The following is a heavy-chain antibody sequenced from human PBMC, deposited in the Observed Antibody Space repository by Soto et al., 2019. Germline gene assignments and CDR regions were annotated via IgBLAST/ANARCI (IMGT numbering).Heavy chain of an antibody. D-gene: IGHD3-9*01. Sequence: EVQLVESGGGLVQPGGSLRLSCAASGFTVSSNYMSWVRQAPGKGLEWVSVIYSGGSTYYADSVKGRFPISRDNSKNTLYLQMNSLRAEDTAVYYCARALGYDILTGYSSYYFDYWGQGTLVTVSS. CDR1: GFTVSSNY. J-gene: IGHJ4*02. CDR3: ARALGYDILTGYSSYYFDY. V-gene: IGHV3-66*01. CDR2: IYSGGST.